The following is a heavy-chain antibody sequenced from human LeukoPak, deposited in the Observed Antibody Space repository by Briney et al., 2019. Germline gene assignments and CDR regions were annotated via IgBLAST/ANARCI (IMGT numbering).Heavy chain of an antibody. CDR2: INPNSGGT. J-gene: IGHJ6*03. CDR1: GYTFTCYY. V-gene: IGHV1-2*02. CDR3: ARAALVRGLNYYYYMDV. Sequence: ASVKVSCKASGYTFTCYYMHWVRQAPGQGLEWMGWINPNSGGTNYAQKFQGRVTMTRDTSISTAYMELSRLRADDPAVYYCARAALVRGLNYYYYMDVWGKGTTVTVSS. D-gene: IGHD6-6*01.